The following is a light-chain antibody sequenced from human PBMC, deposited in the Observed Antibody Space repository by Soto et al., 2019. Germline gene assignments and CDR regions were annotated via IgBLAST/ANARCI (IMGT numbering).Light chain of an antibody. CDR1: SSDVGSYNL. V-gene: IGLV2-23*01. CDR2: EGS. J-gene: IGLJ2*01. Sequence: QSVLTQPASVSGSPGQSITISCTGTSSDVGSYNLLSWYQQHPGKAPKLMIYEGSKRPSGVSNRFSGSKSGNTASLTTSGLQAEDEADYYCCSYAGSSTWVFGGGTKVTVL. CDR3: CSYAGSSTWV.